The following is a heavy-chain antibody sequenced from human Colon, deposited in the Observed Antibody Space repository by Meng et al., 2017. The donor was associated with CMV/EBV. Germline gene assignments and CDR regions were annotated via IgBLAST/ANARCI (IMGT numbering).Heavy chain of an antibody. D-gene: IGHD6-13*01. CDR3: ARGFSSSWYVSWFDP. Sequence: VYGGSLSGYTWSWIRQPPGKGLEWIGEIKHSGSTNYDPSLKSRVTISVDTSKNQFSLKLSSVTAADTAVYYCARGFSSSWYVSWFDPWGQGTLVTVSS. CDR1: GGSLSGYT. V-gene: IGHV4-34*01. CDR2: IKHSGST. J-gene: IGHJ5*02.